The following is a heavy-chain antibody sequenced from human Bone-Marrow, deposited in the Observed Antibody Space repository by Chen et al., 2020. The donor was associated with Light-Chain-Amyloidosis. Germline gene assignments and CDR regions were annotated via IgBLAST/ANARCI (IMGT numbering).Heavy chain of an antibody. CDR1: GYTFPNYW. Sequence: EVQLEQSGPEVKKPGESLKISCKGSGYTFPNYWIGWVRQMPGKGLEWMGVIYPDDSDARYSPSFGGQVTIPADKPITPAYLQWRSLKASDTAMYYCARRRDGYNFDYWGQGTLVTVSS. D-gene: IGHD5-12*01. V-gene: IGHV5-51*01. CDR2: IYPDDSDA. J-gene: IGHJ4*02. CDR3: ARRRDGYNFDY.